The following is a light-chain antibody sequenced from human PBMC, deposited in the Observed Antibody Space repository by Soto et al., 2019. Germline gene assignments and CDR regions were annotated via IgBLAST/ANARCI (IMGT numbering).Light chain of an antibody. CDR2: GAS. CDR1: QSIRSNY. CDR3: QQYGSSPRT. V-gene: IGKV3-20*01. Sequence: EILLTQSPFTLSLSTGEIATLSCTVSQSIRSNYVAWYQQKPGQGPRLLIYGASSRATGIPDRFSGSGSGTDFTLIISRLEPEDFAMYYCQQYGSSPRTFGQGTKVDIK. J-gene: IGKJ1*01.